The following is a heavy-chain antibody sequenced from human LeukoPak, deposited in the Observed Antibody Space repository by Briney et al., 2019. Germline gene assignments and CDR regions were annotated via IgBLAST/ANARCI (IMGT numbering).Heavy chain of an antibody. J-gene: IGHJ6*03. CDR2: ISSSSSTI. CDR3: ARDREDIVVVPAASYYYYYMDV. D-gene: IGHD2-2*01. V-gene: IGHV3-48*01. CDR1: GFTFSSYS. Sequence: GGSLRLSCAASGFTFSSYSMDWVRQAPGKGLEWVSYISSSSSTIYYAYSVKGRFTISRDNAKNSLYMQMNSLRAEDTAVYYCARDREDIVVVPAASYYYYYMDVWGKGTTVTISS.